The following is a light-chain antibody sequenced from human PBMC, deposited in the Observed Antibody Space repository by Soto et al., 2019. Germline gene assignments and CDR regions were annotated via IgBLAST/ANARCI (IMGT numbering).Light chain of an antibody. CDR1: KGISRW. V-gene: IGKV1-5*01. CDR3: QQYNSPAT. J-gene: IGKJ2*01. Sequence: EIRMPQSPPPLSASVGDRVPITCGASKGISRWLAWYQQKPGKAPKVLIYDASSLESGVPSRFSGSGAGTEFTLTISSLQPEDVATYYCQQYNSPATFGQGTKLEIK. CDR2: DAS.